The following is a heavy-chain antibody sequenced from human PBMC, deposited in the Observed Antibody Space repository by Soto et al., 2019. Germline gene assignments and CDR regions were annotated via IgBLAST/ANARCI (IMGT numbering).Heavy chain of an antibody. CDR3: ARGRRITIFGVVRRTDYYYYMDV. Sequence: ASVKVSCKASGYTFTSYDINWVRQATGQGLEWMGWMNPNSGNTGYAQKFQGRVTMTRNTSISTSYMELSSLRSEDTAVYYCARGRRITIFGVVRRTDYYYYMDVWGKGTTVTVS. CDR2: MNPNSGNT. J-gene: IGHJ6*03. D-gene: IGHD3-3*01. V-gene: IGHV1-8*01. CDR1: GYTFTSYD.